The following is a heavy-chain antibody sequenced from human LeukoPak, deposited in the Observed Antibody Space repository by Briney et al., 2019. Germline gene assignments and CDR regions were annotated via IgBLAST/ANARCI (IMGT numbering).Heavy chain of an antibody. CDR1: GFSLSTSGMC. D-gene: IGHD3-10*01. Sequence: SGPALVKPTQTLTLTCTFSGFSLSTSGMCVSWIRQPPGKALEWLARIDWDDDKYYSTSLKTRLTISKDTSKNQVVLTMANMDPVDTATYYCARIRRDYYGSGSYLDYWGQGTLVTVSS. CDR3: ARIRRDYYGSGSYLDY. J-gene: IGHJ4*02. V-gene: IGHV2-70*11. CDR2: IDWDDDK.